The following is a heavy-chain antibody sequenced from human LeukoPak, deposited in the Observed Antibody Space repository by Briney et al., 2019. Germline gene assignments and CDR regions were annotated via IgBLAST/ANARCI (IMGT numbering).Heavy chain of an antibody. CDR3: AREGRGYYDFWSGYYTYYYYYMDV. J-gene: IGHJ6*03. CDR2: ISAYNGNT. CDR1: GYTFTSYG. D-gene: IGHD3-3*01. Sequence: WASVKVSCKTSGYTFTSYGISWVRQAPGQGLEWMGWISAYNGNTNYAQKLQGRVTMTTDTSTSTAYMELRSLRSDDTAVYYCAREGRGYYDFWSGYYTYYYYYMDVWGKGTTVTVSS. V-gene: IGHV1-18*01.